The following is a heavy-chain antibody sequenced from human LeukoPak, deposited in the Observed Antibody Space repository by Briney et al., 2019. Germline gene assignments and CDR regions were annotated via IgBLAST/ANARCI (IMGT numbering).Heavy chain of an antibody. CDR3: ASLTRRDGYNFGY. J-gene: IGHJ4*02. Sequence: PSETLSLTCTVSGGSISSYYWSWIRQPPGKGLEWLGYIYYSGSTNYNPSLKSRVTISVDTSKNQFSLKLSSVTAADTAVYYCASLTRRDGYNFGYWGQGTLVTVSS. CDR2: IYYSGST. V-gene: IGHV4-59*08. D-gene: IGHD5-12*01. CDR1: GGSISSYY.